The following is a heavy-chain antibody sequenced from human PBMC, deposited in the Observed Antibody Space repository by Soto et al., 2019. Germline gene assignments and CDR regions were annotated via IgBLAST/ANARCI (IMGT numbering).Heavy chain of an antibody. CDR1: GGSFSGYY. V-gene: IGHV4-34*01. D-gene: IGHD3-10*01. CDR3: ARVVTSSPQSAFDI. Sequence: SETLSLTCAVYGGSFSGYYWSWIRQPPGKGLEWIGEINHSGSTNYNPSLKSRVTISVDTSKNQFSLKLSSVTAADTAVYYCARVVTSSPQSAFDIWGQGTMVTVSS. CDR2: INHSGST. J-gene: IGHJ3*02.